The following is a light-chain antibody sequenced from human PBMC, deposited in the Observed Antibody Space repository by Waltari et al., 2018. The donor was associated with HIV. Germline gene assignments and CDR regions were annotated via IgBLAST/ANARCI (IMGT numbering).Light chain of an antibody. CDR3: QQYGSSLLFT. Sequence: EIVLTQSPGTLSLSPGERATLSCRASQSVTSSYLAWYQQKPCQAPRLLIYAASSRATGMPDRFSGSGSGTDFTLTISRLAPEDFAVYYCQQYGSSLLFTFGPGTKVDIK. CDR1: QSVTSSY. V-gene: IGKV3-20*01. CDR2: AAS. J-gene: IGKJ3*01.